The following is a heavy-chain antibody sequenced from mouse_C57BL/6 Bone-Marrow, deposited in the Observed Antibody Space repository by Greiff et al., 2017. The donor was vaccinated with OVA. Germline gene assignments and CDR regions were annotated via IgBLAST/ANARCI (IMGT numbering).Heavy chain of an antibody. Sequence: EVKLVESGGGLVQPGGSLKLSCAASGFTFSDYGMAWVRQAPRKGPEWVAFISNLAYSIYYADTVTGRFTISRENAKNTLYLEMSSLRSEDTAMYYCARGPYYYGSSPYWYFDVWGTGTTVTVSS. V-gene: IGHV5-15*04. CDR3: ARGPYYYGSSPYWYFDV. J-gene: IGHJ1*03. D-gene: IGHD1-1*01. CDR2: ISNLAYSI. CDR1: GFTFSDYG.